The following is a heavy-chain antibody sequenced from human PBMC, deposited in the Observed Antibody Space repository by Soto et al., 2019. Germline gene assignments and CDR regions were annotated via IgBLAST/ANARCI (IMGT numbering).Heavy chain of an antibody. Sequence: SETLSLTCAVYGGSFSGYYWSWIRQPPGKGLEWIGEINHSGSTNYNPSLKSRVTISVDTSKNQFSLKLSSVTAADTAVYYCARGQTTVTTAHYYYYYGMDVWGQGTTVTVSS. D-gene: IGHD4-17*01. V-gene: IGHV4-34*01. CDR3: ARGQTTVTTAHYYYYYGMDV. J-gene: IGHJ6*02. CDR1: GGSFSGYY. CDR2: INHSGST.